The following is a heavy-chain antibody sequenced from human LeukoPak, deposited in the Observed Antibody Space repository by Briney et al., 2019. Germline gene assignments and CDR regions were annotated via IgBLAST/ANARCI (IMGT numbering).Heavy chain of an antibody. CDR2: IIPIFGSA. V-gene: IGHV1-69*13. D-gene: IGHD3-10*01. CDR1: GGTFTSYA. CDR3: ARGGPVVRGVITTAFDY. Sequence: ASVKVSCKASGGTFTSYAISWVRQAPGQGLEWLGGIIPIFGSANYAQKFQGRVTITADECTSTVYMELSSLRSEDTAVYYCARGGPVVRGVITTAFDYWGQGTLVTVSS. J-gene: IGHJ4*02.